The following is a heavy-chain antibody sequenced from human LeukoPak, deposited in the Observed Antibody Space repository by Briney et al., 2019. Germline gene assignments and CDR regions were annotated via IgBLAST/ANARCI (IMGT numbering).Heavy chain of an antibody. V-gene: IGHV3-23*01. CDR2: ISGSGATT. J-gene: IGHJ4*02. CDR1: GFIFSNYA. CDR3: AKVLYDFWSGYSFDY. Sequence: GGSLRLSCAASGFIFSNYAMNWVRQAPGKGLEWVSVISGSGATTYYADSVKGRFTISRDNSEHTLYLQMNSLRAEDTAVYYCAKVLYDFWSGYSFDYWGQGTLVTVSS. D-gene: IGHD3-3*01.